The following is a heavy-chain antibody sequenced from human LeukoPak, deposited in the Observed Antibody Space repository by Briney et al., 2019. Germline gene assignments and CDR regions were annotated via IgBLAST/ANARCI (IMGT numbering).Heavy chain of an antibody. CDR3: ARGRLLWFGELLLPKYYYYYYGMDV. D-gene: IGHD3-10*01. J-gene: IGHJ6*02. CDR2: INHSGST. Sequence: SETLSLTCAVYGGSFSGYYWSWIRQPPGKGLEWIGEINHSGSTNYNPSLKSRVAISAGTSKNQFSLKLSSVTAADTAVYYCARGRLLWFGELLLPKYYYYYYGMDVWGQGTTVTVSS. V-gene: IGHV4-34*01. CDR1: GGSFSGYY.